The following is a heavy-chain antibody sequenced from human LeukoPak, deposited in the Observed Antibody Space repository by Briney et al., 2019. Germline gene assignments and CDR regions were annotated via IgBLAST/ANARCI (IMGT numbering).Heavy chain of an antibody. J-gene: IGHJ5*02. V-gene: IGHV1-18*01. CDR1: GYTFTSYG. Sequence: ASVKVSCKASGYTFTSYGMSWVRQAPGQGLEWMGRISAYNGNTNYAQKLQGRVTMTTDTSTSTAYMELRSLRSDDTAVYYCARAVKVAGTSWFDPWGQGTLVTVSS. D-gene: IGHD6-19*01. CDR2: ISAYNGNT. CDR3: ARAVKVAGTSWFDP.